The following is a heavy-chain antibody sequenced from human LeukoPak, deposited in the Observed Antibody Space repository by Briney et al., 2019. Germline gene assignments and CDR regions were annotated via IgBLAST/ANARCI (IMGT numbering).Heavy chain of an antibody. CDR2: INNDGGT. D-gene: IGHD5-24*01. V-gene: IGHV3-74*03. J-gene: IGHJ4*02. CDR1: GFTFTNYW. Sequence: GGSLRLSCAASGFTFTNYWMSWVRQDPGKGLVWVSRINNDGGTTYADPVKGRFTISRDNAKNTLYLQMNSLRVEDTAIYYCARSGWPYYFDYWGQGTLVSVSS. CDR3: ARSGWPYYFDY.